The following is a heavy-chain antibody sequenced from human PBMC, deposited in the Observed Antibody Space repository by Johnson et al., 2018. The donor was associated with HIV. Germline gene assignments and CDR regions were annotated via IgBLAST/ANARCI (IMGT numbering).Heavy chain of an antibody. Sequence: VQLVESGGGLVQPGRSLRLSCAASGFTYDDYDMHWVRQAPGKGLEWVAGIRWTRGSIGYAASVRGRLTISRDNSKNTLYLQMNSLRVEDTAMYYCARAMAAAGVRTFDLWGQGAMVTVSS. D-gene: IGHD6-25*01. J-gene: IGHJ3*01. CDR2: IRWTRGSI. CDR3: ARAMAAAGVRTFDL. CDR1: GFTYDDYD. V-gene: IGHV3-9*01.